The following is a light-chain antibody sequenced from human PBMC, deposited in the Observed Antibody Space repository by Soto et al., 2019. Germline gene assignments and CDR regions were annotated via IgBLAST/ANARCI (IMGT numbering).Light chain of an antibody. CDR3: SSYASTSTPHVV. CDR1: SSDVGGYNY. V-gene: IGLV2-14*01. J-gene: IGLJ2*01. CDR2: DVS. Sequence: QSVLTQPATVSWYPGQAITISCTGTSSDVGGYNYVSWYQQHPGKAPKLMIYDVSNRPSGVSNRFSGSKSGNTASLTISGLQAEDEADYYCSSYASTSTPHVVFGGGTKVTVL.